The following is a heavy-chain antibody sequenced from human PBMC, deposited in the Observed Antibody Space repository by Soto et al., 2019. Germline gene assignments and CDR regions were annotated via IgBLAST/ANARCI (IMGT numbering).Heavy chain of an antibody. CDR3: ARGVGNSAPDY. V-gene: IGHV1-24*01. D-gene: IGHD1-7*01. CDR1: GYTLTEVS. Sequence: ASVKVSCKVSGYTLTEVSIRWVRQAPGKGLEWMGGFDPEDDETIYAQKFQGRVTMTEDTSASTAYMELSSLRSEDTAVYYCARGVGNSAPDYWGQGTLVTVSS. J-gene: IGHJ4*02. CDR2: FDPEDDET.